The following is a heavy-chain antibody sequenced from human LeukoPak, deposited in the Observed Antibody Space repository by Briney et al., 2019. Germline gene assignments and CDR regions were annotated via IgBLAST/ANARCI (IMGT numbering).Heavy chain of an antibody. CDR2: ISGTGGRT. J-gene: IGHJ4*02. CDR3: ARSSGYWDY. D-gene: IGHD3-3*01. CDR1: GVTFSSYA. V-gene: IGHV3-23*01. Sequence: PGGSLRLSCAASGVTFSSYAMSWVRQAPGKGLEWVSAISGTGGRTYFADSVKGRFTISRDNSKNTLYLQMNSLRAEDTAVYFCARSSGYWDYWGQGTLVTVSS.